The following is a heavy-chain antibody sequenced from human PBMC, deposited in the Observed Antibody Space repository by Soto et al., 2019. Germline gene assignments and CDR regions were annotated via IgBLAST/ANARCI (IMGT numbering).Heavy chain of an antibody. CDR3: AKNPERGKWYFAL. V-gene: IGHV3-30*18. Sequence: QVHLVGAGGGVVQPGRSLRLSCAASEFSFSSYGMHWVRQTPDKGLEWVAAISSDASEKFYSDSVKGRFTISRDNSKNTLYLQMNSLSDEDTAMYYCAKNPERGKWYFALWGRGTQVTVSS. D-gene: IGHD1-26*01. CDR2: ISSDASEK. J-gene: IGHJ2*01. CDR1: EFSFSSYG.